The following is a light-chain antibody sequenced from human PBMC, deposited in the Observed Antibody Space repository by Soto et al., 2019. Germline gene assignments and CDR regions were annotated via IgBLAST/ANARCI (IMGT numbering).Light chain of an antibody. V-gene: IGKV3-11*01. J-gene: IGKJ3*01. Sequence: EIVLTQSPATLSFSPGERATLSFRASQSISSYLAWYQQKPDQAPRLLIYDASNRATGIPARFSGSGSGTDFTLTISSLEPEDFAVYSCQQRSTLPFTFGPGNKVDIK. CDR3: QQRSTLPFT. CDR1: QSISSY. CDR2: DAS.